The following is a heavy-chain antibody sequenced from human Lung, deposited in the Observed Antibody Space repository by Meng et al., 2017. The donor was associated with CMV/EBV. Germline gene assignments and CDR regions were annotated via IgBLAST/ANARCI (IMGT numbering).Heavy chain of an antibody. CDR3: ARERGLGFRGTNDAFDI. D-gene: IGHD3-16*01. V-gene: IGHV1-2*02. Sequence: ASVKVSCKASGYTFSLYYIHWVRQAPGQGLEWMGWINPNTGGTNTAQKFQGRVTITGDTSISTAYMELSRLNSDDTDLYYCARERGLGFRGTNDAFDIWGQGTMVTVSS. CDR1: GYTFSLYY. J-gene: IGHJ3*02. CDR2: INPNTGGT.